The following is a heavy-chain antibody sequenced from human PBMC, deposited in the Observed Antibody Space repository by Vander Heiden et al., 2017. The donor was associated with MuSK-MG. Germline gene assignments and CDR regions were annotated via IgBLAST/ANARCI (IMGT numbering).Heavy chain of an antibody. J-gene: IGHJ6*02. Sequence: QVQLVQSGAEVKKPGASVQVSCKDSGYTFTSYDINWVRQATGQGLEVMGWMNPNSGNTGYAQKFQGRVTMTRNTSISTAYMELSSLRSEDTAVYYCARAQDIVVVPAAMTYYYYYGMDVWGQGTTVTVSS. CDR1: GYTFTSYD. CDR3: ARAQDIVVVPAAMTYYYYYGMDV. D-gene: IGHD2-2*01. CDR2: MNPNSGNT. V-gene: IGHV1-8*01.